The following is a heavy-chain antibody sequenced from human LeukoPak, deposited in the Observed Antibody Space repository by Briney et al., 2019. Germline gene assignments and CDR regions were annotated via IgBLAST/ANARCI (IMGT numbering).Heavy chain of an antibody. Sequence: ASETLSLTCTVSGGSISSYYWSWIRQPPGKGLEWIGDTYYSGSTNYNPSLKSRVTILVDTSKNQFSLKLTSVTAADTAVYYCARDSSSSPHYFDPWGQGALVTVSS. CDR2: TYYSGST. J-gene: IGHJ5*02. CDR3: ARDSSSSPHYFDP. CDR1: GGSISSYY. D-gene: IGHD6-6*01. V-gene: IGHV4-59*01.